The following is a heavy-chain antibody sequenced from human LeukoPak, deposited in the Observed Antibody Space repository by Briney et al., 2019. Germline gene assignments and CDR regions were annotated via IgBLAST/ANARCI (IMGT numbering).Heavy chain of an antibody. D-gene: IGHD5-18*01. CDR1: GGSISSSSYY. CDR2: IYYSGST. J-gene: IGHJ5*02. Sequence: SETLSLTCTVSGGSISSSSYYWGWIRQPPGKGLEWIGSIYYSGSTYYNPSLKSRVTISVDTSKNQFSLKLSSVTAADTAVYYCARDQTAMVLLHWFDPWGQGTLVTVSS. CDR3: ARDQTAMVLLHWFDP. V-gene: IGHV4-39*07.